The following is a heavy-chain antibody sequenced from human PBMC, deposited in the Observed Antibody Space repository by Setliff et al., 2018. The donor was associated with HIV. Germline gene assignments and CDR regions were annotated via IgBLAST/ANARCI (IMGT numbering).Heavy chain of an antibody. V-gene: IGHV1-18*01. CDR3: ARSQGIVPAAPLWY. CDR1: GYTFTSYG. Sequence: ASVKVSCKASGYTFTSYGISWVRQAPGQGLEWMGWISAYNGNTNYAQKFQGWVTMTRDTSISTAYMELSRLRSDDTAVYYCARSQGIVPAAPLWYWGQGTLVTVSS. J-gene: IGHJ4*02. D-gene: IGHD2-2*01. CDR2: ISAYNGNT.